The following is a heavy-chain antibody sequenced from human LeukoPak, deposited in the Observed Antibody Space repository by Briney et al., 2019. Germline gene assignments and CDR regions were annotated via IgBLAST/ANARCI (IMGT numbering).Heavy chain of an antibody. CDR3: ARGGGYYYFDY. CDR2: IGTAGDT. Sequence: GGSLRLSCAASGFTFSSYDMHWVRQATGKGLEWVSAIGTAGDTYYPGSVKGRFTISRDNAKNSLYLQMNSLRAEDTAVYYCARGGGYYYFDYWGQGTLVTVSS. J-gene: IGHJ4*02. V-gene: IGHV3-13*01. CDR1: GFTFSSYD. D-gene: IGHD3-22*01.